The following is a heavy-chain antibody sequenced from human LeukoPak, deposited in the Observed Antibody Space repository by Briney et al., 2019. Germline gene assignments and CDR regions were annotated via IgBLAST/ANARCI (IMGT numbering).Heavy chain of an antibody. CDR3: AKIPQREWEIPRNYYWYMDV. CDR1: GFTFSDYY. V-gene: IGHV3-11*04. J-gene: IGHJ6*03. Sequence: PGGSLRLSCAASGFTFSDYYMSWIRQAPGKGLEWVSYISSSGSTIYYADSVKGRFTISRDNSKNTLYLQMNSLRAEDTAVYYCAKIPQREWEIPRNYYWYMDVWGKGTTVTISS. D-gene: IGHD1-26*01. CDR2: ISSSGSTI.